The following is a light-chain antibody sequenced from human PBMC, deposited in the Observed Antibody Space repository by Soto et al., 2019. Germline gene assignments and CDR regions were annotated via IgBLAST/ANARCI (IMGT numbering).Light chain of an antibody. V-gene: IGKV3-15*01. J-gene: IGKJ1*01. CDR3: QQYNNWPPWT. CDR2: GAS. Sequence: EIVLTQSPGTVSLSPGERATLSCRASQSVSSSSLAWYQQRPGQAPRLLIYGASTRATGIPARFSGSGSGTEFTLTISSLQSEDFAVYYCQQYNNWPPWTFGQGTKVDIK. CDR1: QSVSSSS.